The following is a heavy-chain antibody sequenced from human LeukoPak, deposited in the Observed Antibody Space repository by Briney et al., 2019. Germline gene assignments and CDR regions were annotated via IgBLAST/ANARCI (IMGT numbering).Heavy chain of an antibody. CDR2: ISGSGGNT. J-gene: IGHJ5*02. D-gene: IGHD3-3*01. CDR1: GFTFSSYA. Sequence: GGSLRLSCAASGFTFSSYAMSWVRQAPGKGLEWVSAISGSGGNTYYADSVKGRFTISRDNSKNTLYLQMNSLRAEDTAVYYCAKDRVTYYDFWSGYQPRYNWFDPWGQGTLVTVSS. CDR3: AKDRVTYYDFWSGYQPRYNWFDP. V-gene: IGHV3-23*01.